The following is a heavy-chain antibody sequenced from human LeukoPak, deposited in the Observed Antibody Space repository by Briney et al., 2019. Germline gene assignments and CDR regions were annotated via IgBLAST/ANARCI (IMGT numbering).Heavy chain of an antibody. Sequence: PGGSLRLSCAASGFTFSSYSMHWVRQAPGKGLEWVAVISYDGSNKYYADSVKGRFTISRDNSKNTLYLQMNSLRAEDTVVYYCAATDGYSGSGYGMDVWGQGTTVTVSS. CDR1: GFTFSSYS. D-gene: IGHD5-12*01. CDR3: AATDGYSGSGYGMDV. J-gene: IGHJ6*02. V-gene: IGHV3-30*04. CDR2: ISYDGSNK.